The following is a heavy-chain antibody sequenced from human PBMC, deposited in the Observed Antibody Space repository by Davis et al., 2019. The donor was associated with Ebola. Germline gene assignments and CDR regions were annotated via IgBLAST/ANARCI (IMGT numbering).Heavy chain of an antibody. CDR2: ISANNGNT. J-gene: IGHJ4*02. Sequence: ASVKVSCKASGYTFTSYGISWVRQAPGQGLEWMGWISANNGNTNYARKLQGRVTMTTDTSTSTAYMDLRSLRSEDTAVYYCARDKSTFFDYWGQGTLVTVSS. CDR3: ARDKSTFFDY. V-gene: IGHV1-18*04. CDR1: GYTFTSYG.